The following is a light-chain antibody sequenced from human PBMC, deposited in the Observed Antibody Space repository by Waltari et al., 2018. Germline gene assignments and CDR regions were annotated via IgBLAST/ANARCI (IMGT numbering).Light chain of an antibody. Sequence: QSVLTPPHSVSGAPGQRVSIPGTGTSPTTRAGYDVHWSQQLPGTAPKLLTYGNSNRPSGVPDRFSGSKSGTSASLAITGLQAEDEADYYCQSYDSSLSGYVVFGGGTKLTVL. J-gene: IGLJ2*01. CDR1: SPTTRAGYD. V-gene: IGLV1-40*01. CDR2: GNS. CDR3: QSYDSSLSGYVV.